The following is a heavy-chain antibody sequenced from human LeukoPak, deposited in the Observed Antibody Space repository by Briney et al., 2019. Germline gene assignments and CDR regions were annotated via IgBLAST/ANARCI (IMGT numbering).Heavy chain of an antibody. Sequence: GGSLRLSCAAPGFTFSSYGMHWVRQAPGKGLEWVAVISYDGRNKYYADSVKGRFTISRDNSKNTLYLQMNSLRAEDTAVYYCAKQQGYGYVYYYGMDVWGQGTTVTVSS. J-gene: IGHJ6*02. CDR1: GFTFSSYG. CDR3: AKQQGYGYVYYYGMDV. CDR2: ISYDGRNK. V-gene: IGHV3-30*18. D-gene: IGHD5-18*01.